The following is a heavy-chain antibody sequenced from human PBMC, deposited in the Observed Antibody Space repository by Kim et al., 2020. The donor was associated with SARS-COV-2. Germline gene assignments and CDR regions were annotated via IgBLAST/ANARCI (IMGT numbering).Heavy chain of an antibody. V-gene: IGHV3-30*07. J-gene: IGHJ3*02. Sequence: VKGRFTISRDNSKNTLYLQMDSLRAEDTAVYYCARGEQYQLLSAIGAFDIWGQGTMVTVSS. D-gene: IGHD2-2*01. CDR3: ARGEQYQLLSAIGAFDI.